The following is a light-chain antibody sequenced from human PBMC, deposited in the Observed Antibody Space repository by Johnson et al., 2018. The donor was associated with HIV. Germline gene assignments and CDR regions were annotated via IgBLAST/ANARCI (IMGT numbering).Light chain of an antibody. V-gene: IGLV1-51*02. J-gene: IGLJ1*01. CDR3: GTWDNGLIAYV. CDR2: ANN. CDR1: SSNIGNNY. Sequence: QSVLTQPPSVSAAPGQKVTISCSGSSSNIGNNYVSWYQQLPGTAPKLLIYANNKRPSGIPDRFSGSKSGTAATLGITGLQTGDEADYYCGTWDNGLIAYVFGTGTKVTVL.